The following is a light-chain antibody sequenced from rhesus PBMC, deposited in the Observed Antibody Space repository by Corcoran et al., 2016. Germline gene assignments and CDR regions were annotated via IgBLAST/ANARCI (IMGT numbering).Light chain of an antibody. Sequence: EIVLAQSPATLALSPGERATLSCRASQSVSSRLDWYLQKPVQPPRLLIDDAYTRVGGIPARFSGSGSGTDFTLTINSLEPEDVGIYYCQQYDNWPWTFGQGTKVDIK. V-gene: IGKV3-17*01. J-gene: IGKJ1*01. CDR2: DAY. CDR3: QQYDNWPWT. CDR1: QSVSSR.